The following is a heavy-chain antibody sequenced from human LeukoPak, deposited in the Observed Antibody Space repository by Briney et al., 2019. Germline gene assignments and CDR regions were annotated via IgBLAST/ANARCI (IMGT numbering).Heavy chain of an antibody. CDR3: ARAPYRGGQQWPNYYYYYGMDV. Sequence: ASVKVSCKASGYTFTSYGISWVRQAPGQGLEWMGWISAYNGNTNYAQKLQGRVTMTTDTSTSTAYMELRSLRSDDTAVYYCARAPYRGGQQWPNYYYYYGMDVWGQGTTVTVSS. CDR2: ISAYNGNT. V-gene: IGHV1-18*01. J-gene: IGHJ6*02. CDR1: GYTFTSYG. D-gene: IGHD6-19*01.